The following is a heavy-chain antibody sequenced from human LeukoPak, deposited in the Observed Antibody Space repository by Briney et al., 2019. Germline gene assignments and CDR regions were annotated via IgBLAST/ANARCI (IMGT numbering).Heavy chain of an antibody. V-gene: IGHV1-2*02. CDR3: ARGDYYDSSGYYNNWFDP. CDR1: GYTLTGYY. D-gene: IGHD3-22*01. J-gene: IGHJ5*02. CDR2: INPNSGGT. Sequence: GASVKVSCKASGYTLTGYYMHWVRQAPGQGLEWMGWINPNSGGTNYAQKFQGRVTMTRDTSISTAYMELSRLRSDDTAVYYCARGDYYDSSGYYNNWFDPWGQGTLVTVSS.